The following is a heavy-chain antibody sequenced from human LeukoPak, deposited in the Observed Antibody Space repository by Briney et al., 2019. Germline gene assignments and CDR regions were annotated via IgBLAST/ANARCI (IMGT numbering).Heavy chain of an antibody. CDR2: ISGSGGST. D-gene: IGHD6-13*01. Sequence: PGGSLRLSCAASGFTFSSYAMSWVRQAPGKGLEWVSAISGSGGSTYYSDSVKGRFTISRDNSKNTLYLQINSLRAEDTAVYYCAKVQSSSWWNYFDYWGQGTLVTVSS. V-gene: IGHV3-23*01. CDR1: GFTFSSYA. J-gene: IGHJ4*02. CDR3: AKVQSSSWWNYFDY.